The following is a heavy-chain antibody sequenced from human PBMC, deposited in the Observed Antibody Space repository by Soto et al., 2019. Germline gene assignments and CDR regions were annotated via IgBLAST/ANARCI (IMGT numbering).Heavy chain of an antibody. V-gene: IGHV4-4*02. J-gene: IGHJ4*02. Sequence: QVQLQESGPGLVKPSGTLFLTCAVSGGSISSTDWWSWVRQPPGKGLEWIGEIYHGGSTNYNPSLKSRVTISVDRSKNQFSLKLTSVTAADTAVYYCASTKSGGSYYFDYWGQGTLVTVSS. D-gene: IGHD1-26*01. CDR2: IYHGGST. CDR3: ASTKSGGSYYFDY. CDR1: GGSISSTDW.